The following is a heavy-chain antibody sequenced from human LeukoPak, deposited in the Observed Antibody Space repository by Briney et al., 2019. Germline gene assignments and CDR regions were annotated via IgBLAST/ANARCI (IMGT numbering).Heavy chain of an antibody. CDR2: ISSTGGTA. CDR1: GFTFSSFG. V-gene: IGHV3-23*01. D-gene: IGHD3-10*01. CDR3: AKDYLEGPLWFGEMNWFDP. J-gene: IGHJ5*02. Sequence: PGGSLRLSCAASGFTFSSFGMSWVRQAPGKGLEWVSAISSTGGTAYYADSVKGRFTISRDNSKNTLYLQMNSLRAEDTAVYYCAKDYLEGPLWFGEMNWFDPWGHGTLVTVSS.